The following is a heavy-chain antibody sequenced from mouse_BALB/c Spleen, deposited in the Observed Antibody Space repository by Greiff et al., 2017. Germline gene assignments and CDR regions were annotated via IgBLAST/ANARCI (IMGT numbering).Heavy chain of an antibody. CDR2: IYPYNGGT. CDR3: ARGGYDSVFAY. CDR1: GYTFTDYN. D-gene: IGHD2-4*01. Sequence: EVQLQESGPELVKPGASVKISCKASGYTFTDYNMHWVKQSHGKSLEWIGYIYPYNGGTGYNQKFKSKATLTVDNSSSTAYMELRSLTSEDSAVYYCARGGYDSVFAYWGQGTLVTVSA. J-gene: IGHJ3*01. V-gene: IGHV1S29*02.